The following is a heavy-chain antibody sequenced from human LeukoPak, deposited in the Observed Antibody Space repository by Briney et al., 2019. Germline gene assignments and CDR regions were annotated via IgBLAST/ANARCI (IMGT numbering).Heavy chain of an antibody. D-gene: IGHD6-6*01. V-gene: IGHV3-53*01. CDR2: ICTSGNT. CDR3: ATEPKPSSSDYYYAVDV. J-gene: IGHJ6*02. Sequence: GGSLRLSCAASGLTVSSNYMSWVRQAPGKGLEWVSVICTSGNTYYADSVKGRFTSSRDNSKNTLYLQMNSLRVDDTAVYYCATEPKPSSSDYYYAVDVWGRGTTVTVSS. CDR1: GLTVSSNY.